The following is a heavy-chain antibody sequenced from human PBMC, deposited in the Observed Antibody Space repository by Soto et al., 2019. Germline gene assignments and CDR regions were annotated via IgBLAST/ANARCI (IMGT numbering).Heavy chain of an antibody. CDR2: VNPIVRMS. CDR1: GDTFNFYA. D-gene: IGHD3-10*01. J-gene: IGHJ4*02. Sequence: QVQLVQSGAEVKRPGSSVKVSCKASGDTFNFYAINWVRQVPGLGLEWMGRVNPIVRMSNYAQKFQGRVTMTADKSTSTAYMELSSLISEDTAIYYGESSYGSGYRAFDYWGQGALVTVSS. CDR3: ESSYGSGYRAFDY. V-gene: IGHV1-69*02.